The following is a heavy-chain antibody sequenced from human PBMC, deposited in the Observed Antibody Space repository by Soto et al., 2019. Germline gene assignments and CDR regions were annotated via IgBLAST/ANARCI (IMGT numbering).Heavy chain of an antibody. D-gene: IGHD6-19*01. Sequence: EVQLVESGGGLVQPGGSLRLSCAASGFTFSSYWMHWVRQAPGKGLVWVSRINSDESGTSYADSVKGRFTISRDNAKNTLYLQINSLRAEDTAVYYCARSRISGWYYGTFDIWGQGTMVTVSS. V-gene: IGHV3-74*01. CDR3: ARSRISGWYYGTFDI. CDR1: GFTFSSYW. J-gene: IGHJ3*02. CDR2: INSDESGT.